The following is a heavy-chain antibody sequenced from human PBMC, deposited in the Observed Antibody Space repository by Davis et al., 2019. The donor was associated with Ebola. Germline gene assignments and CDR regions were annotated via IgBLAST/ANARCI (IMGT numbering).Heavy chain of an antibody. J-gene: IGHJ4*02. V-gene: IGHV4-31*03. CDR2: IYYSGST. D-gene: IGHD2-2*01. Sequence: PSETLSLTCTVSGGSISSGGYYWSWIRQHPGKGLEWIGYIYYSGSTYYNPSLKSRVTISVDTSKNQFSLKLSSVTAADTAVYYCARVAGDIVVVPAGPFDYWGQGTLVTVSS. CDR3: ARVAGDIVVVPAGPFDY. CDR1: GGSISSGGYY.